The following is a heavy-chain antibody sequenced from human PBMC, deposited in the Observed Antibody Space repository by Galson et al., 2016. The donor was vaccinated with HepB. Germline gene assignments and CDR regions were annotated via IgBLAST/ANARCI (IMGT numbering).Heavy chain of an antibody. CDR3: ATNRSTYNLGSGSPNYYGIDV. CDR1: GGSISTTSYY. Sequence: SETLFLTCSVSGGSISTTSYYWGWIRQSPQKGLEWIGNIYSTGGASYNPSLRSRLSISVDGSRNHVSLTLRSVTAADTGVYYCATNRSTYNLGSGSPNYYGIDVWGQGTTVTVSS. D-gene: IGHD3-10*01. V-gene: IGHV4-39*01. CDR2: IYSTGGA. J-gene: IGHJ6*02.